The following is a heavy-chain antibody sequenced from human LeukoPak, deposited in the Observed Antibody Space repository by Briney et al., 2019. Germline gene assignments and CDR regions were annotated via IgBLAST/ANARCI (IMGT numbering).Heavy chain of an antibody. CDR1: GFTFSDYY. V-gene: IGHV3-30-3*01. CDR2: ISYDGSNK. D-gene: IGHD2-2*01. Sequence: PGGSLRLSCAASGFTFSDYYMSWIRQAPGKGLEWVAVISYDGSNKYYADSVKGRFTISRDNSKNTLYLQMNSLRAEDTAVYYCARDGGLVVVPAAIYYWGQGTLVTVSS. J-gene: IGHJ4*02. CDR3: ARDGGLVVVPAAIYY.